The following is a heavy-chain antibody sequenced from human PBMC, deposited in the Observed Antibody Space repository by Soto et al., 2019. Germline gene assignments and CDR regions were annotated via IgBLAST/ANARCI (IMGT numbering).Heavy chain of an antibody. CDR3: VGDYGGLEGFDV. V-gene: IGHV3-23*01. CDR1: VGSGFTFTDYA. Sequence: EVQLLESGGGLVQPGGSLRLSCVASVGSGFTFTDYAMAWVRQAPEKGLEWVSGISGSDYRTYYADSVKGRFTISRDNSKNTLFLQMNSLRAEETAIYYCVGDYGGLEGFDVWGQGTMVTVSS. D-gene: IGHD3-10*01. J-gene: IGHJ3*01. CDR2: ISGSDYRT.